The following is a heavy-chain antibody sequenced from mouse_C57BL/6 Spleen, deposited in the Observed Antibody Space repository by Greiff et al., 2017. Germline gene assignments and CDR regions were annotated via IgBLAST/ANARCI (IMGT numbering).Heavy chain of an antibody. CDR2: IDPSDSYT. CDR1: GYTFTSYW. V-gene: IGHV1-50*01. Sequence: VQLQQPGAELVRPGASVKLSCKASGYTFTSYWMQWVKQRPGQGLEWIGEIDPSDSYTNYNQKFKGKATLTVDTSSSTAYMQLSSLTSEDSAVYYCARSTGTNYFDYWGQGTTLTVSS. D-gene: IGHD4-1*02. J-gene: IGHJ2*01. CDR3: ARSTGTNYFDY.